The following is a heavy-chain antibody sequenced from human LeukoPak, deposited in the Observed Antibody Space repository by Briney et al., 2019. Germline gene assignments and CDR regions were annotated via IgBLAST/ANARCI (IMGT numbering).Heavy chain of an antibody. CDR1: GYTFTSYG. Sequence: ASVKVSCKASGYTFTSYGISWVRQAPGQGLEWMGWISAYNGNTNYAQKLQGRVTMTTDTSTSTAYMELRSLRSDDTAVYYCARDGGLYCSGGSCYSSYYYYYMDVWGKGTTATVPS. J-gene: IGHJ6*03. D-gene: IGHD2-15*01. V-gene: IGHV1-18*01. CDR2: ISAYNGNT. CDR3: ARDGGLYCSGGSCYSSYYYYYMDV.